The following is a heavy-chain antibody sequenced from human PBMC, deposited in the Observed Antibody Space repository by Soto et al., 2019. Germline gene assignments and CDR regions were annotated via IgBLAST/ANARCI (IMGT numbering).Heavy chain of an antibody. J-gene: IGHJ6*02. CDR3: ARGGYYDNSWGKLSHYGLDV. V-gene: IGHV1-18*01. CDR2: ISPYNDYT. CDR1: GYTFIRYG. Sequence: QVQLAQSANEVKKPGASVRVSCKAAGYTFIRYGIAWVRQAPGQGLEWMGWISPYNDYTVYAQKFQGRISRPADTSTRTVYMNLRGLKSDDTSVYYCARGGYYDNSWGKLSHYGLDVWCQGTSVSVSS. D-gene: IGHD3-16*01.